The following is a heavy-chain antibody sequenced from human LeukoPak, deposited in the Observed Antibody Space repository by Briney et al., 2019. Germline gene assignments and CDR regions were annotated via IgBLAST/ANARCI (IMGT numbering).Heavy chain of an antibody. J-gene: IGHJ4*02. CDR1: GFSLSASGVA. CDR3: VRAWGSGTLGV. CDR2: TYWDGDK. Sequence: SGPTLLKPTQTLTLTCSFSGFSLSASGVAVGWIRQPPGKALDWLGFTYWDGDKRYSPSLKSRLTITKDTFKKEVVLTLTNMDPVDTATYYCVRAWGSGTLGVWGQGALVTVSS. V-gene: IGHV2-5*02. D-gene: IGHD1-26*01.